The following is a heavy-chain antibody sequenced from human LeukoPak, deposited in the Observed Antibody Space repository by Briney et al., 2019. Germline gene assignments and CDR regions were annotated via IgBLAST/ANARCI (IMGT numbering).Heavy chain of an antibody. Sequence: PGGSLRLSCAASGFSLSVYAMSWVRQAPGKGLEWVSGISGSGGGTYYADSVKGRFTISRDNSKNTLYLQMNSLRAEDTAVYYCAKSQGSSGPFDYWGQGTLVTVSS. D-gene: IGHD6-6*01. CDR2: ISGSGGGT. V-gene: IGHV3-23*01. CDR3: AKSQGSSGPFDY. CDR1: GFSLSVYA. J-gene: IGHJ4*02.